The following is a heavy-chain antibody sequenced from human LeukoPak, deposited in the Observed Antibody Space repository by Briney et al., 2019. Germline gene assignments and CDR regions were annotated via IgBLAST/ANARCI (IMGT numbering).Heavy chain of an antibody. CDR3: AREMGVVTAHGIDV. V-gene: IGHV4-39*02. D-gene: IGHD4-23*01. J-gene: IGHJ6*02. Sequence: PSETLSLACIVSGGSISSISSNNYHWGWIRQPPGKGLEWIGSIYYSGSTYYNPSLKSRVTISVDTSKNQFSLKLSSVTAADTALYYCAREMGVVTAHGIDVWGQGTTVTVSS. CDR1: GGSISSISSNNYH. CDR2: IYYSGST.